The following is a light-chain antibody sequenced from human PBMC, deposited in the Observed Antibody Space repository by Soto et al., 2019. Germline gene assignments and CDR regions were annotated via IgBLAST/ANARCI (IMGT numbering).Light chain of an antibody. J-gene: IGKJ4*01. V-gene: IGKV3-15*01. Sequence: EIVVTQSPAILSLSPGERATLSCRASHNIISNLAWYQQKLGQAPRLLIYGASTRVTGIPARFSGSGSGTEFTLNISSLQSEDFAVYYCQHYNNWLGTFGGGTKVDIK. CDR3: QHYNNWLGT. CDR1: HNIISN. CDR2: GAS.